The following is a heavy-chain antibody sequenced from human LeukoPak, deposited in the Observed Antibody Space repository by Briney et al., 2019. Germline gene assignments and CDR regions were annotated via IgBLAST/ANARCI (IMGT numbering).Heavy chain of an antibody. CDR2: ISPNGGST. D-gene: IGHD3-10*01. V-gene: IGHV3-64D*09. CDR1: GFTFTTSA. CDR3: VKSPAGAGFDY. J-gene: IGHJ4*02. Sequence: GGSLRLSCSASGFTFTTSAMHWVRQAPGKGLEYISYISPNGGSTYYADSLKGRFTISRDNSKNTLYLQMSSLRAEDTAVYYCVKSPAGAGFDYWGQGTLVTASS.